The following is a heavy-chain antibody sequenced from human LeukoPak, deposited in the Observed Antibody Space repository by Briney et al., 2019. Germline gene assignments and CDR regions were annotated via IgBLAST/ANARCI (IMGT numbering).Heavy chain of an antibody. CDR3: ARDLRGYCSSTSCYTPTGIDY. CDR1: GYTFTGYY. V-gene: IGHV1-2*02. Sequence: GASVKVSCKASGYTFTGYYMHWVRQAPGQGLEWMGWINPNSGGTNYAQKFQGRVTMTRDTSISTAYMELSRLRSDDTAVYYCARDLRGYCSSTSCYTPTGIDYWGQGTLVTVSS. CDR2: INPNSGGT. D-gene: IGHD2-2*02. J-gene: IGHJ4*02.